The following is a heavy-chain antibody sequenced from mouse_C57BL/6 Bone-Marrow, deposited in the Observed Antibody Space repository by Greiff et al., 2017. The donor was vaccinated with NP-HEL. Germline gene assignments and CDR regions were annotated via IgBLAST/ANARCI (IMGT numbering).Heavy chain of an antibody. J-gene: IGHJ2*01. CDR2: IDPETGGT. D-gene: IGHD1-1*01. Sequence: QVQLQQSGAELVRPGASVTLSCKASGYTFTDYEMHWVKQTPVHGLEWLGAIDPETGGTAYNQKFKGKAILTADKSSSTAYMELRSLTAEDSAVSYCTTTTVDYWGQGTTLTVSS. CDR3: TTTTVDY. CDR1: GYTFTDYE. V-gene: IGHV1-15*01.